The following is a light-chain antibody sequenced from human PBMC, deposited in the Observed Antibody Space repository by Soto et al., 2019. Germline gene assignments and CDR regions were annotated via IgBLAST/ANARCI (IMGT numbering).Light chain of an antibody. CDR2: DVT. CDR1: SSDVGGYNY. J-gene: IGLJ2*01. CDR3: RSYTNRRTIV. Sequence: QSALTQPASVSGSPGQSITISCTGTSSDVGGYNYVSWYQQHPGKAPKLMIYDVTNRPSGVSNRFSGSKSGNTASLTISGLQAEDEADYYCRSYTNRRTIVFGGGTQLTVL. V-gene: IGLV2-14*01.